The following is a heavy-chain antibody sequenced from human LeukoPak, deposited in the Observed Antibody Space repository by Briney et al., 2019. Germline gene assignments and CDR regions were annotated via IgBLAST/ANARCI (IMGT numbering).Heavy chain of an antibody. D-gene: IGHD1-1*01. CDR3: AALLDPGPRLIDY. Sequence: SVKVSFKASGFTFTSSAVQWVRQARGQRLEWIGWIVVGSGNTNYAQKFQERVTITRDMSTSTAYMELSSLRSEDTAVYYCAALLDPGPRLIDYWGQGTLVTASS. CDR1: GFTFTSSA. CDR2: IVVGSGNT. J-gene: IGHJ4*02. V-gene: IGHV1-58*01.